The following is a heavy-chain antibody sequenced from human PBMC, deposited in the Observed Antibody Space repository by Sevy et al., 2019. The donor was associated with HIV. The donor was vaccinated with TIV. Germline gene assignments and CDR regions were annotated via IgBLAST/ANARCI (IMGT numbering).Heavy chain of an antibody. CDR1: GFTFSSYA. CDR2: ISGSGGST. CDR3: AKDAKQQLVPGYYYYYYYGMDV. J-gene: IGHJ6*02. Sequence: GGSLRLSCAASGFTFSSYAMSWVRQAPGKGLEWVSAISGSGGSTYYADSVKGRFTISRDNSKNTLYLQMNSLRAEDTAVYHCAKDAKQQLVPGYYYYYYYGMDVWGQGTTVTVSS. V-gene: IGHV3-23*01. D-gene: IGHD6-13*01.